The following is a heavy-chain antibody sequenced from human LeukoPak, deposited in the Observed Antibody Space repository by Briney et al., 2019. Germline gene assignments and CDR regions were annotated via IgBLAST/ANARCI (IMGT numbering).Heavy chain of an antibody. CDR2: INHSGST. CDR1: GGSISSYY. J-gene: IGHJ3*02. Sequence: PSETLSLTCTVSGGSISSYYWSWIRQPPGKGLEWIGEINHSGSTNYNPSLKSRVTISVDTSKNQFSLKLSSVTAADTAVYYCAKVVVAAYDAFDIWGQGTMVTVSS. D-gene: IGHD2-15*01. V-gene: IGHV4-34*01. CDR3: AKVVVAAYDAFDI.